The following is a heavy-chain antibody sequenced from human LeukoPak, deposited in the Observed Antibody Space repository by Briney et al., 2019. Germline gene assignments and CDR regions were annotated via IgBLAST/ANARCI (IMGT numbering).Heavy chain of an antibody. V-gene: IGHV4-34*01. Sequence: KTSETLSLTCAVYGGSFSGYYWSWIRQPPGKGLEWIGEINHSGGTNYNPSLKSRVTISVDTSKNQFSLKLSSVTAADTAVYYCVGVGYCSGGSCLGGLLADPSDYWGQGTLVTVSS. CDR3: VGVGYCSGGSCLGGLLADPSDY. CDR1: GGSFSGYY. CDR2: INHSGGT. J-gene: IGHJ4*02. D-gene: IGHD2-15*01.